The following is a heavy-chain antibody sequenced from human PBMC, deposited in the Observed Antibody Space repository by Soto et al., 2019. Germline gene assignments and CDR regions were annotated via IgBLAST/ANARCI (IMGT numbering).Heavy chain of an antibody. V-gene: IGHV3-23*01. CDR2: ISGSGGNT. CDR3: AKHLRYFDRDSYFDY. J-gene: IGHJ4*02. CDR1: GFTFSSYI. D-gene: IGHD3-9*01. Sequence: GGSLRLSCAASGFTFSSYIMSWVRQAPGKGLEWVSAISGSGGNTYYADSVKGRFTISRDNSKNTLYVQMNSLRADDTAVYYCAKHLRYFDRDSYFDYWGQGTLVTVSS.